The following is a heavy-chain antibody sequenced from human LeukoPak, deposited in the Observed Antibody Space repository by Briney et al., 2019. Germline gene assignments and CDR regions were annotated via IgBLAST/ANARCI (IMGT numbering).Heavy chain of an antibody. J-gene: IGHJ6*02. Sequence: SVKVSCKASGGTFSSYAISWVRQAPGQGLEWMGRIIPILGIANYAQKFQGRVTITADKSTSTAYMELSSLRSEDTAVYYCASPSPPYYYDSSGFAYYYGMDVWGQGTTVTVSS. V-gene: IGHV1-69*04. CDR3: ASPSPPYYYDSSGFAYYYGMDV. D-gene: IGHD3-22*01. CDR1: GGTFSSYA. CDR2: IIPILGIA.